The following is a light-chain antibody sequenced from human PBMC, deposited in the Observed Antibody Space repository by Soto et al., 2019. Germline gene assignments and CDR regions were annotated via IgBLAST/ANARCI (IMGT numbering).Light chain of an antibody. CDR3: QQRSNWPPT. CDR1: QSVGRN. J-gene: IGKJ3*01. Sequence: EIVLTQSPATLSVSPGERATLSCRASQSVGRNLAWYQQKPGQAPRLLIYGASTTAPGIPARFSGSGSGTEFTLTISSLQSEDFGVYYCQQRSNWPPTFGPGTKVDI. CDR2: GAS. V-gene: IGKV3-15*01.